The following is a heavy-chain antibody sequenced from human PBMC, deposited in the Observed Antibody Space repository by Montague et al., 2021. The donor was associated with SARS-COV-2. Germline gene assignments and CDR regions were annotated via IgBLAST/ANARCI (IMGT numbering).Heavy chain of an antibody. CDR1: GGSVSSGSYY. CDR2: IYYSGST. D-gene: IGHD3-3*01. Sequence: SETLSLTCIVSGGSVSSGSYYWSWIRQPPEKGLEWIGYIYYSGSTNYNPSLKSRVTISVDTSKNQFSLKLSSVTAADTAVYYCARDPWRITIFGVVTRYGMDVWGQGTTVTVYS. CDR3: ARDPWRITIFGVVTRYGMDV. J-gene: IGHJ6*02. V-gene: IGHV4-61*01.